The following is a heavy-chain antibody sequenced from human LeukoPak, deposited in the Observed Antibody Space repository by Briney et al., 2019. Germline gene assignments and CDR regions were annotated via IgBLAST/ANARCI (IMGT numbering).Heavy chain of an antibody. Sequence: NPGGSLRLSCAASGFTFSSYSMNWVRQAPGKGLEWVSSISSSSSYIYYADSVKGRFTISRDNAKNSLYLQMNSLRAEDTAVYYCARESRVGSVPAAIGNYMDVWGKGTTVTVSS. CDR3: ARESRVGSVPAAIGNYMDV. V-gene: IGHV3-21*01. CDR1: GFTFSSYS. D-gene: IGHD2-2*01. CDR2: ISSSSSYI. J-gene: IGHJ6*03.